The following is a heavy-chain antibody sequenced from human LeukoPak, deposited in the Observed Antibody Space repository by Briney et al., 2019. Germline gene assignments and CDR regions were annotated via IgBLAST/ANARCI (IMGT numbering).Heavy chain of an antibody. J-gene: IGHJ4*02. CDR1: GGTFSSYA. D-gene: IGHD3-22*01. Sequence: SVKVSCKASGGTFSSYAISWVRQAPGQGLEWMGGIIPIFGTANYAQKFQGRVTITADEPTSTAYMELSSLRSEDTAVYYCARGDSSGYYNFNYWGQGTLVTVSS. V-gene: IGHV1-69*13. CDR3: ARGDSSGYYNFNY. CDR2: IIPIFGTA.